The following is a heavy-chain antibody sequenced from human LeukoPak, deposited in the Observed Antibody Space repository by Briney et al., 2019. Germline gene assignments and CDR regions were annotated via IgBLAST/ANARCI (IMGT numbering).Heavy chain of an antibody. D-gene: IGHD3-10*01. V-gene: IGHV3-7*01. J-gene: IGHJ3*02. CDR2: IKQDGSEK. Sequence: QLGGSLRLSCAASGFTFSSYWMSWVRQAPGKGLEWVANIKQDGSEKYYVDSVKGRFTISRDNAKNSLYLQMNSLRAEDTAVYYCAETITMVRGVTQNADAFDIWGQGTMVTVSS. CDR1: GFTFSSYW. CDR3: AETITMVRGVTQNADAFDI.